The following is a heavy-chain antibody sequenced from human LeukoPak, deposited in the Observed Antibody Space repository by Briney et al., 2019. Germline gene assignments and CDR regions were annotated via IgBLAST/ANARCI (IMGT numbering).Heavy chain of an antibody. CDR1: GFTFSSYS. J-gene: IGHJ3*02. Sequence: GGSLRLSCAASGFTFSSYSMNWVRQAPGKGLEWVSSISSSSSYIYYADSVKSRFTISRDNAKNSLYLQMNSLRAEDTAVYYCARRQYSSGWYAFDIWGQGTMVTVSS. CDR2: ISSSSSYI. D-gene: IGHD6-19*01. CDR3: ARRQYSSGWYAFDI. V-gene: IGHV3-21*01.